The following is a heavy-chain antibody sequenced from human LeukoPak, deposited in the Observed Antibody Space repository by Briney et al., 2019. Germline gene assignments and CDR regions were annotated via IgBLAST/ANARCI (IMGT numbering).Heavy chain of an antibody. CDR3: AREERNASQDYVWGSYRYIRNFDY. V-gene: IGHV1-69*04. Sequence: GSSVKVSCKASGGTFSSYAISWVRQAPGQGLEWMGRIIPILGIANYAQKFQGRVTITADKSTSTAYMELSSLRSEDTAVYYCAREERNASQDYVWGSYRYIRNFDYWGQGTLVTVSS. D-gene: IGHD3-16*02. CDR1: GGTFSSYA. CDR2: IIPILGIA. J-gene: IGHJ4*02.